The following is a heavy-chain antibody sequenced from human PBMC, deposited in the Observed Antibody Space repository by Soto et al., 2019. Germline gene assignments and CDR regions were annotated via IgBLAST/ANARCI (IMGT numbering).Heavy chain of an antibody. CDR3: ARLVRTIFGGGNWFDP. Sequence: QLQLQESGPGLVKPSETLSLTCTVSGGSISSSSYYWGWIRQPPGKGLEWIGSIYYSGSTYYNPSLKSRVTISVDTSKNPFSLKLSSVTAADTAVYYCARLVRTIFGGGNWFDPWGQGTLVTVSS. J-gene: IGHJ5*02. V-gene: IGHV4-39*01. CDR2: IYYSGST. D-gene: IGHD3-3*01. CDR1: GGSISSSSYY.